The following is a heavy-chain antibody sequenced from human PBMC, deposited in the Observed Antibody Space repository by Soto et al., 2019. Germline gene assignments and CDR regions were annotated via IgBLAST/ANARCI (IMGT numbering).Heavy chain of an antibody. CDR3: ARGSYYYDSSGYYFDY. V-gene: IGHV1-69*13. D-gene: IGHD3-22*01. Sequence: GASVKVSCKASGGTFSSYAISWVRQAPGQGLEWMGGIIPICGTANYAQKFQGRVTITADESTSTAYMELSSLRSEDTAVYYCARGSYYYDSSGYYFDYWGQGTLVTVSS. CDR1: GGTFSSYA. CDR2: IIPICGTA. J-gene: IGHJ4*02.